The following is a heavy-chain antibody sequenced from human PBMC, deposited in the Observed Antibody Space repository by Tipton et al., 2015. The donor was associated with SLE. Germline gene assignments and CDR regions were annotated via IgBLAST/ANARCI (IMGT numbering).Heavy chain of an antibody. Sequence: TLSLTCTVSGGSISSSSYYWGWIRQPPGKGLEWIGTIYYSGSTYYNPSLKSRLTISVDTSKNQFSLKLSSGTAADTAVYYCARRNYDFWSGSFDYWGQGTLVTVSS. J-gene: IGHJ4*02. V-gene: IGHV4-39*01. CDR3: ARRNYDFWSGSFDY. CDR2: IYYSGST. D-gene: IGHD3-3*01. CDR1: GGSISSSSYY.